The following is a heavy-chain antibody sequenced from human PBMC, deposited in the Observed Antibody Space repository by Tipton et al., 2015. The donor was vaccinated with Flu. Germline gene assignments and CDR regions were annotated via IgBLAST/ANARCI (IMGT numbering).Heavy chain of an antibody. CDR3: ASPVAAAVGGWAFDI. D-gene: IGHD6-13*01. V-gene: IGHV5-10-1*01. CDR2: IDPSDSYT. Sequence: QLVQSGAEVKKPGESLRISCKGSGYSFTSYWISWVRQMPGKGLEWMGRIDPSDSYTNYSPSFQGHVTISADKSISTAYLQWSSLKASDAAMYYCASPVAAAVGGWAFDIWGQGTMVTVSS. J-gene: IGHJ3*02. CDR1: GYSFTSYW.